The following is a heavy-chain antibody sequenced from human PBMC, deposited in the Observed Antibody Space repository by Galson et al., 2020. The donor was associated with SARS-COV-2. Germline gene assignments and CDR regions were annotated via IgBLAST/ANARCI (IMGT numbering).Heavy chain of an antibody. CDR2: FDPEDGET. D-gene: IGHD6-19*01. Sequence: ASVKVSCKVSGYTLTELSMHWARQAPGKGLEWMGGFDPEDGETIYAQKFQGRVTMTEDTSTDTAYMELSSLRSEDTAVYYCATSTAVAANYWFDPWGQGTLVTVSS. CDR1: GYTLTELS. CDR3: ATSTAVAANYWFDP. V-gene: IGHV1-24*01. J-gene: IGHJ5*02.